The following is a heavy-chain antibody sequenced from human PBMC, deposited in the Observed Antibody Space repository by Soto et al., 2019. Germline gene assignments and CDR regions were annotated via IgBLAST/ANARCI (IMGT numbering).Heavy chain of an antibody. CDR1: GGSVNSANW. CDR2: IYHDGTS. D-gene: IGHD2-15*01. Sequence: QVQLQESGPGLVNPSGTLSLTCAVSGGSVNSANWWSWVRLSPGKGLEWIGEIYHDGTSHYNPSLKSRVTVSVDKSKNQISLKVNSVTAADTAVYICTRHGGKFFDFWGQGTWSPSPQ. J-gene: IGHJ4*02. V-gene: IGHV4-4*02. CDR3: TRHGGKFFDF.